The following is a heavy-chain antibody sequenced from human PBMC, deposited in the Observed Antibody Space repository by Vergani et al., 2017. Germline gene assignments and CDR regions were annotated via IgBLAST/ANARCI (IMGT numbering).Heavy chain of an antibody. V-gene: IGHV3-66*02. CDR3: ARSVTMNSFIDY. CDR2: IYSGGST. Sequence: EVQLVESGGGLVQPGGSLRLSCAASGFTVSSNYMSWVRQAPGKGLEWVSVIYSGGSTCYADSVKGRFTISRDNSKNTLYLQMNSLRAEDTAVYYCARSVTMNSFIDYWGQGTLVTVSS. J-gene: IGHJ4*02. D-gene: IGHD3-22*01. CDR1: GFTVSSNY.